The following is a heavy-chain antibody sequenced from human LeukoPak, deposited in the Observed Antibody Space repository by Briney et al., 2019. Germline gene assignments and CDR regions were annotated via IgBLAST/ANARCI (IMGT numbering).Heavy chain of an antibody. D-gene: IGHD6-19*01. J-gene: IGHJ4*02. Sequence: GGSLRLSCAASGFTFSSYSMNWVRQAPGKGLEWVSVIYSDGKTDYADSVKGRFTISRDDSKNTLYLQMSGLRAEDTAVYYCARDGGSGWSSAFLDHWGQGTLVSVSS. CDR2: IYSDGKT. CDR1: GFTFSSYS. CDR3: ARDGGSGWSSAFLDH. V-gene: IGHV3-53*01.